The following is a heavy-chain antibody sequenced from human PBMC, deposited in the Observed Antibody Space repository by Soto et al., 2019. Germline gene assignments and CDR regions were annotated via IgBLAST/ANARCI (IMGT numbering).Heavy chain of an antibody. CDR2: VRDKANGYTT. CDR3: VRNLASGGTYYIDY. D-gene: IGHD1-26*01. CDR1: GFIFSDHY. Sequence: EVQLVDSGGGLVEPGGSLRLSCAASGFIFSDHYMDWVRQAPGKGLEWIGRVRDKANGYTTEYAASVRGRFTVSRDDSKNSLDLQMNRLQIEDTAMYYCVRNLASGGTYYIDYWGQGTLVTVSS. J-gene: IGHJ4*02. V-gene: IGHV3-72*01.